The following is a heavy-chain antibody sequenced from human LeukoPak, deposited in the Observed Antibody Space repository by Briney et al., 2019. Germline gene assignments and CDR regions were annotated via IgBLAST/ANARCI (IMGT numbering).Heavy chain of an antibody. Sequence: GGSLRLSCAACGFTFSNAWMSWVRQAPGKGLGWVGRIKCKTDGGTTDYAAPVKGRFTISRDDSKNTLYLQMNSLKTEDTAVYYCTTRRGCSSTSCINFDYWGQGTLVTVSS. CDR2: IKCKTDGGTT. J-gene: IGHJ4*02. CDR3: TTRRGCSSTSCINFDY. D-gene: IGHD2-2*01. V-gene: IGHV3-15*01. CDR1: GFTFSNAW.